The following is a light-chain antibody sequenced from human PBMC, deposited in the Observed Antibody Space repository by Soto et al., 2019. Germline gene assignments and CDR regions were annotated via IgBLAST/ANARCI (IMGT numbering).Light chain of an antibody. CDR1: SSNIKGNT. Sequence: QAVVIQPLSASGTPGQRVTISCSGSSSNIKGNTVNWYQHLPGTAPKLLIYINDQRPSGVPDRFSGSKSGTSASLAISGLQSEDEADYYCAVWDDRLNGPVFGGGTKLTVL. J-gene: IGLJ3*02. CDR2: IND. CDR3: AVWDDRLNGPV. V-gene: IGLV1-44*01.